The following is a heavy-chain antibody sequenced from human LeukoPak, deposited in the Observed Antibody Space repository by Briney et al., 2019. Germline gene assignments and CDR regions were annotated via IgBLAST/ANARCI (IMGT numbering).Heavy chain of an antibody. D-gene: IGHD1-14*01. CDR3: ARVNRYYYYYGMDV. V-gene: IGHV4-30-4*01. J-gene: IGHJ6*02. CDR2: IYYSGRT. Sequence: SQTLSLTCTVSGGSISSGDYYWSWIRQPPGKGLEWIGYIYYSGRTYYNPSLKSRVTISVDTSKNQFSLKLNSVTAADTAVYYCARVNRYYYYYGMDVWGQGTTVTVSS. CDR1: GGSISSGDYY.